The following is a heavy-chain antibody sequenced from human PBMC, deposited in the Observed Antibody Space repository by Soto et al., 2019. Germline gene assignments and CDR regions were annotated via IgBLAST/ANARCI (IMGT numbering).Heavy chain of an antibody. CDR3: ARGAGGRYYNDY. CDR1: GFTFSSFW. D-gene: IGHD1-26*01. CDR2: INFDGTRT. V-gene: IGHV3-74*01. J-gene: IGHJ4*02. Sequence: EVQLVESGGGLVQPGGSLRLSCAASGFTFSSFWMHWVRQGSGKGLVWLSRINFDGTRTTYADSVKGRFTISRDNAKDTVYLQMNSLRAEDTAVYYCARGAGGRYYNDYWGQGTLVTVSS.